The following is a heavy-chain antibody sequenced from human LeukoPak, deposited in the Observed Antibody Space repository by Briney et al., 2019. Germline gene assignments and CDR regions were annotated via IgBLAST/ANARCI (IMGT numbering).Heavy chain of an antibody. D-gene: IGHD4-17*01. Sequence: GGSLRLSCAASGFTFSDYYMSWIRQSPGKGLEWVSYISSSGSTIYYADSVKGRFTISRDNAKNSLYLQMNSLRAEDTAVYYCARDPYGDYAWFDPWGQGTLVTVSS. CDR2: ISSSGSTI. CDR3: ARDPYGDYAWFDP. J-gene: IGHJ5*02. V-gene: IGHV3-11*01. CDR1: GFTFSDYY.